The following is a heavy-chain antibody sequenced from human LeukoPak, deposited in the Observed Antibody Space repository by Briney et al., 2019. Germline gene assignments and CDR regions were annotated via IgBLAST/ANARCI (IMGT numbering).Heavy chain of an antibody. D-gene: IGHD2-2*01. CDR1: GYSFTSYW. CDR3: ARHVEYCSSTSCYRHNAFDI. V-gene: IGHV5-10-1*01. Sequence: GESLKISSKGSGYSFTSYWISWVRQMPGKGLEWRGRIDPSDSYTNYSPSFQGHVTISADKSISTAYLQWSSLKASDTAMYYCARHVEYCSSTSCYRHNAFDIWGQGTMVTVSS. CDR2: IDPSDSYT. J-gene: IGHJ3*02.